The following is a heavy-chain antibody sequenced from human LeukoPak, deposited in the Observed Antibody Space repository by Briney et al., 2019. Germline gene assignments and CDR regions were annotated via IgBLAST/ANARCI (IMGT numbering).Heavy chain of an antibody. Sequence: ASVKVSCKASGYTFTSYGISWVRQAPGQGLEWMGWISAYNGNTNYAQKLQGRVTMTTDTSTSTAYMELRSLRSDDTALYYCARGPNYYDSSGHYYFDYWGQGTLVTVSS. J-gene: IGHJ4*02. CDR2: ISAYNGNT. CDR1: GYTFTSYG. V-gene: IGHV1-18*01. D-gene: IGHD3-22*01. CDR3: ARGPNYYDSSGHYYFDY.